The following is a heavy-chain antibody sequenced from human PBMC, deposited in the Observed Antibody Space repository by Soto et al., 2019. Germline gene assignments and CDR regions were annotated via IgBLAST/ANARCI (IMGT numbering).Heavy chain of an antibody. V-gene: IGHV3-23*04. CDR2: ISGSGGTT. D-gene: IGHD7-27*01. Sequence: EVQMVESGGGLGQPGGSLSLSCAASGFTFSTYSIAWVRQTSGRGLEWVSTISGSGGTTYYADSVKGRFTVSRANSRNNRYLQMNSLRDEDTAIYYCAKYAGLSPGVRVNFDHWGQGGLVTVSS. J-gene: IGHJ4*02. CDR1: GFTFSTYS. CDR3: AKYAGLSPGVRVNFDH.